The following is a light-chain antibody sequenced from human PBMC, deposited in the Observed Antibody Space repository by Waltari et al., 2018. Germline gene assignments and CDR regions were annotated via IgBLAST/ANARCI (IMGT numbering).Light chain of an antibody. J-gene: IGLJ3*02. CDR2: DVN. Sequence: QSALXQPASVSGSPGQSITISXXGTSGDVGXYNYVSWYQQHPGKAPKVMIYDVNGRPAGVSNRFSGSKSGNTASLTISGLQAEDEADYYCXSYAGVSTXVFGGGTKLTVL. CDR3: XSYAGVSTXV. CDR1: SGDVGXYNY. V-gene: IGLV2-23*02.